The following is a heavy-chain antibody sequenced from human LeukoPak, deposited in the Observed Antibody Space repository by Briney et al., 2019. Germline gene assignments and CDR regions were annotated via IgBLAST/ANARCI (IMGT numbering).Heavy chain of an antibody. V-gene: IGHV4-39*07. J-gene: IGHJ3*02. CDR3: AKEDSGNSDDSLDI. D-gene: IGHD4-23*01. CDR1: GGSIDTYNYY. Sequence: SETLSLTCTISGGSIDTYNYYWGWIRHPPGKGWGGIGGIYFDGSTYYNPSLKSRVTISLHTSNNQFSLKLRSVTTADTAVYYCAKEDSGNSDDSLDIWGQGTMVTVSS. CDR2: IYFDGST.